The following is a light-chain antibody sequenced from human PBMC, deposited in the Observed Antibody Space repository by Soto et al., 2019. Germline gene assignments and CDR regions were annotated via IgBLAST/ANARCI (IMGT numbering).Light chain of an antibody. V-gene: IGLV2-23*01. J-gene: IGLJ1*01. CDR1: SSDVGKYDY. CDR3: CSYAGSNTYV. CDR2: EGD. Sequence: QSVLTQPPSASGSPGQSVTISCTGTSSDVGKYDYVSWYQHHPGEAPQLIVFEGDKRPSGVSNRFSASKSGNTASLTISGLQAEDEADYYCCSYAGSNTYVFGTGTKLTVL.